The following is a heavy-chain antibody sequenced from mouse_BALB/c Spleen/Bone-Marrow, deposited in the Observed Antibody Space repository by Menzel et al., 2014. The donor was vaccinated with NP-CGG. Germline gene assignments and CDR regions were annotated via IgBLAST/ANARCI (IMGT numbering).Heavy chain of an antibody. V-gene: IGHV5-6-4*01. CDR3: ARDSSGYFDY. D-gene: IGHD3-1*01. CDR2: ISSGGGYT. Sequence: EVKLVESGGGLVKPGGSLKLSCVASGFTFSSYTMSWVRPTPEKRLEWVATISSGGGYTYYPDSVKGRFTISRDNAKTTLYLQMSSLKDEDTALYYSARDSSGYFDYWSQGTPLTAS. CDR1: GFTFSSYT. J-gene: IGHJ2*01.